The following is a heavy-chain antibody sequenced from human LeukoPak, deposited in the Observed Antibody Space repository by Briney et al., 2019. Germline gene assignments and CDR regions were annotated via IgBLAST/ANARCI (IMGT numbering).Heavy chain of an antibody. CDR2: ISSGSTI. CDR1: GFTFSSYE. V-gene: IGHV3-48*03. D-gene: IGHD6-19*01. J-gene: IGHJ4*02. CDR3: ARESIAVAGAPFDY. Sequence: GRSLRLSRAASGFTFSSYEMNWVRQAPGEGLEWGSYISSGSTIYDADSVKGRFTISRDNAKNSLYLQMNSLRAEDTAVYYCARESIAVAGAPFDYWGQGTLVTVSS.